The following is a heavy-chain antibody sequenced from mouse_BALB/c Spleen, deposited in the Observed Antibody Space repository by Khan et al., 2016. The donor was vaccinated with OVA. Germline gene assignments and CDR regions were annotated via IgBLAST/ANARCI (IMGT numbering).Heavy chain of an antibody. D-gene: IGHD2-10*01. CDR3: ARQPYYHYNIMDY. Sequence: VKLEESGPGLVAPSQSLSITCTISGFSLTNYGVHWVRQPPGKGLEWLVVIWSDGSTTYNSALKSRLTISKDNSESQVFLKMNSLQTYDTAMYFCARQPYYHYNIMDYWGQGTSVTVSS. CDR1: GFSLTNYG. CDR2: IWSDGST. V-gene: IGHV2-6-1*01. J-gene: IGHJ4*01.